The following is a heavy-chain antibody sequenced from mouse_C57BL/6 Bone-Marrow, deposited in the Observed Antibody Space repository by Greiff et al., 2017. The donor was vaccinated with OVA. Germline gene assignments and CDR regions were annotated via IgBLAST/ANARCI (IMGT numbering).Heavy chain of an antibody. J-gene: IGHJ2*01. Sequence: EVQLVESGAELVRPGASVKLSCTASGFNIKDDYMHWVKQRPEQGLEWIGWIDPENGDTEYASKFQGKATITADTSSNTAYLQLSSLTSEDTAVYYCTGPVITTGGQGTTLTVSS. V-gene: IGHV14-4*01. CDR2: IDPENGDT. D-gene: IGHD1-1*01. CDR3: TGPVITT. CDR1: GFNIKDDY.